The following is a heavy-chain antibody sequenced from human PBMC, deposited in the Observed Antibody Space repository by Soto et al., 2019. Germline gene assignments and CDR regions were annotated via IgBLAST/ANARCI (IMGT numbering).Heavy chain of an antibody. D-gene: IGHD3-10*02. CDR1: GGTFSSYA. J-gene: IGHJ5*02. CDR2: IIPIFGTA. CDR3: SRDRCDESCCSDP. Sequence: QVQLVQSGAEVKKPGSSVKVSCKASGGTFSSYAISWVRQAPGQGLEWMGGIIPIFGTANYAQKFQGRVTITTYESTCSAYIDPSSLRSADTAVYYTSRDRCDESCCSDPWGQGTLVTVSP. V-gene: IGHV1-69*05.